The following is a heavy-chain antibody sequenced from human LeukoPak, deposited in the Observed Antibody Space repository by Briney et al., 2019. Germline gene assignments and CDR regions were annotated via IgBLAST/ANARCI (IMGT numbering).Heavy chain of an antibody. Sequence: SVKVSCKTSGYTFTSYGISWVRQAPGQGLEWMGGIIPIFGTANYAQKFQGRVTITTDESTSTAYMELSSLRSEDTAVYYCARTERPPGLDAFDIWGQGTMVTVSS. V-gene: IGHV1-69*05. CDR3: ARTERPPGLDAFDI. J-gene: IGHJ3*02. CDR1: GYTFTSYG. D-gene: IGHD5-24*01. CDR2: IIPIFGTA.